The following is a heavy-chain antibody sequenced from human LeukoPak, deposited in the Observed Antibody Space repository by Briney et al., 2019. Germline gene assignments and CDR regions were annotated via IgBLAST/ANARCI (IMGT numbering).Heavy chain of an antibody. CDR1: TFSXXY. D-gene: IGHD3-10*01. Sequence: TFSXXYMDWVRQAPGKGLEWVGRTRNKANSYTTEYAASVKGRFTISRDDSKNSLYLQMNSLKTEDTAVYYCARGLHGSGSYYNVDYYYGMDVWGQGTTVTVSS. CDR2: TRNKANSYTT. V-gene: IGHV3-72*01. J-gene: IGHJ6*02. CDR3: ARGLHGSGSYYNVDYYYGMDV.